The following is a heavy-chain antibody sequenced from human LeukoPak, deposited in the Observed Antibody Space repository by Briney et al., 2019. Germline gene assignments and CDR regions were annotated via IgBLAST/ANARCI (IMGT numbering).Heavy chain of an antibody. CDR1: GFTFSTYW. CDR3: ASEYCSSTSCYRDAFDI. J-gene: IGHJ3*02. V-gene: IGHV3-7*04. D-gene: IGHD2-2*01. Sequence: GGSLRLSCAASGFTFSTYWMSWVRQAPGKGLEWVANIKEDGSETYYVDSVKGRFTISRDNAKNSLYLQMNSLRDEDTAVYYCASEYCSSTSCYRDAFDIWGQGTMVTVSS. CDR2: IKEDGSET.